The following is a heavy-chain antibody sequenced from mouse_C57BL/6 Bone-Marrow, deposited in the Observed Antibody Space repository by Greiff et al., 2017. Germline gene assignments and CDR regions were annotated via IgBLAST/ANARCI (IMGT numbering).Heavy chain of an antibody. V-gene: IGHV3-6*01. D-gene: IGHD2-12*01. CDR1: GYSITSGYY. J-gene: IGHJ3*01. CDR3: ARGTTYYTWFAY. Sequence: EVKLVESGPGLVKPSQSLSLTCSVTGYSITSGYYWNWIRQFPGNKLEWMGYISYDGSNNYNPSFKNRIPITRDTSKNQFFLELNSVTTEDTATYYCARGTTYYTWFAYWGQGTLVTVSA. CDR2: ISYDGSN.